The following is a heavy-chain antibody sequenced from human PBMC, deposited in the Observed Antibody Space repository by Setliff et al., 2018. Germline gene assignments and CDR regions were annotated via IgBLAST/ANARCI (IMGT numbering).Heavy chain of an antibody. CDR1: GDSFNNYA. V-gene: IGHV1-69*05. CDR3: AREGVDTRSSTDYRYYMDV. J-gene: IGHJ6*03. CDR2: IIPMFGTP. Sequence: SVKVSCKASGDSFNNYAISWVRQAPGQGLEWMGGIIPMFGTPAYAQKFQDRVTIITDESTSTAYMELSSLTSADTAVYYCAREGVDTRSSTDYRYYMDVWGKGTTVTVSS. D-gene: IGHD5-18*01.